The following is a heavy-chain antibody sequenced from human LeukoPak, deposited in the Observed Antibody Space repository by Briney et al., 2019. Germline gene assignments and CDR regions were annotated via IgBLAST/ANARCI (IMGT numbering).Heavy chain of an antibody. CDR2: INHSGST. V-gene: IGHV4-34*01. J-gene: IGHJ3*02. CDR3: ARVPLGIGAFDI. D-gene: IGHD7-27*01. Sequence: SETLSLTCAVYGGSFSGYYWSWIRQPPGKGLEWIGEINHSGSTNYNPSLKSRVTISVDTSKNQFSLKLSSVTAADTAVYYCARVPLGIGAFDIWGQGTMVTVSS. CDR1: GGSFSGYY.